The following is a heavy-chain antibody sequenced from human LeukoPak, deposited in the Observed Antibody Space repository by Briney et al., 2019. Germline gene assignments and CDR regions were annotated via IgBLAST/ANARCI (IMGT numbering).Heavy chain of an antibody. J-gene: IGHJ5*02. CDR1: GFTFSSYW. CDR3: ARFVLPAASPGGNWFDP. V-gene: IGHV3-7*01. CDR2: IKQDGSEK. D-gene: IGHD2-2*01. Sequence: GGSLRLSCAASGFTFSSYWMSWVRQAPGKGLEWVANIKQDGSEKYYVDSVKGRFTISRDNAKNSLYLQMNSLRAEDTAVYYCARFVLPAASPGGNWFDPWGQGTLVTVSS.